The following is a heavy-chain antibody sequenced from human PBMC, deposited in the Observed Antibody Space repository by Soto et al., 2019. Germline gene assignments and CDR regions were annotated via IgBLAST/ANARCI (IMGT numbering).Heavy chain of an antibody. V-gene: IGHV3-30-3*01. Sequence: GGSLRLSCAASGFTFSSYAMHWVRQAPGKGLEWVAVISYDGSNKYYADSVKGRFTISRDNSKNTLYLQMNSLRAEDTAVYYCARAFDYYDSSGYLPLIDYWGQGTLVTVSS. CDR3: ARAFDYYDSSGYLPLIDY. D-gene: IGHD3-22*01. J-gene: IGHJ4*02. CDR2: ISYDGSNK. CDR1: GFTFSSYA.